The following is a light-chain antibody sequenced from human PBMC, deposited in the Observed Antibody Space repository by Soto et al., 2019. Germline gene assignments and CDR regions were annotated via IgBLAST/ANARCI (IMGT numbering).Light chain of an antibody. CDR2: DVS. CDR3: QQYDYSRT. Sequence: SVTITCRASQNVSTSLAWYQHKPGEATNLLMFDVSSLESVVPSRFSGSGSGTEFTLSISSLHSDDFATYYCQQYDYSRTFGQGTKVDI. J-gene: IGKJ1*01. CDR1: QNVSTS. V-gene: IGKV1-5*01.